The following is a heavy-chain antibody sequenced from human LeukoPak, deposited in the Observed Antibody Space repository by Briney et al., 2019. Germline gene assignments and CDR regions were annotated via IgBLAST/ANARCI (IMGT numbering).Heavy chain of an antibody. J-gene: IGHJ4*02. CDR3: VGDKGPGRTERFDS. D-gene: IGHD1-14*01. CDR2: IFGESMT. CDR1: GFSVTTTY. Sequence: PGGSLRLSCAVSGFSVTTTYMSWVRQAPGKGLEWVSLIFGESMTTYADSVKGRSIISRDNSKNTVYLQMNRLRAEDTAMYFCVGDKGPGRTERFDSWGQGTLVTVSS. V-gene: IGHV3-53*01.